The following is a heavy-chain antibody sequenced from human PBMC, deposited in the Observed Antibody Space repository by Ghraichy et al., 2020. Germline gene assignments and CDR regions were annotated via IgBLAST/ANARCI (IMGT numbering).Heavy chain of an antibody. CDR2: ISSSGSTI. D-gene: IGHD4-17*01. J-gene: IGHJ6*02. Sequence: SCTASGFTFSSYDMAWVRQAPGKGLEWVSYISSSGSTIYYADSVKGRFTISRDNAKNSLYLQMNSLRAEDTAVYYCARDGDYGDYYYYYGMDVWGQGTTVTVSS. CDR1: GFTFSSYD. V-gene: IGHV3-11*01. CDR3: ARDGDYGDYYYYYGMDV.